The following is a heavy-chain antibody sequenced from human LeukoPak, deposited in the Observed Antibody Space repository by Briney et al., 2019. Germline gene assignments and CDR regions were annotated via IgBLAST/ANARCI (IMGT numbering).Heavy chain of an antibody. Sequence: SVKVSCKASGGTFSSYAISWVRQAPGQGLEWMGGIIPIFGTANYAQKFQGRVTITADESTSTAYMELSSLRSEDTAVYYCARDSGYDAYSSSWYFDYWGQGTLVTVSS. CDR1: GGTFSSYA. CDR3: ARDSGYDAYSSSWYFDY. V-gene: IGHV1-69*13. CDR2: IIPIFGTA. J-gene: IGHJ4*02. D-gene: IGHD6-13*01.